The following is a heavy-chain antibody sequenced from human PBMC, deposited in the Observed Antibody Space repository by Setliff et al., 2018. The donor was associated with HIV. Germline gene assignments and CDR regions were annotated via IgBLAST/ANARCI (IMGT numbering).Heavy chain of an antibody. D-gene: IGHD5-12*01. CDR1: GFTFDDYT. Sequence: GGSLRLSCAASGFTFDDYTMHWVRQAPEKGLEWVSLISWDGDMTYYADSVKGRFTISRDNSKNSLYLQMNSLTTEDTGLYYCAKDGWGYDHVGAYYFDYWGQGTPVTVSS. J-gene: IGHJ4*02. CDR2: ISWDGDMT. V-gene: IGHV3-43*01. CDR3: AKDGWGYDHVGAYYFDY.